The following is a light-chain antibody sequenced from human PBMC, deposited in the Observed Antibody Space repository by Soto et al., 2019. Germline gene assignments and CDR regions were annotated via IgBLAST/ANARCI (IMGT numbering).Light chain of an antibody. CDR3: LQHNSYSWT. V-gene: IGKV1-17*01. CDR2: AAS. J-gene: IGKJ1*01. CDR1: QGIRND. Sequence: ISQSSSSLSASVGDRDTITCRASQGIRNDLGWYQQKTGKAPKRLIYAASSLQSGVPSRFSGSGSGTEFTLTISSRQHEDFATYYCLQHNSYSWTFGQGTKVDIK.